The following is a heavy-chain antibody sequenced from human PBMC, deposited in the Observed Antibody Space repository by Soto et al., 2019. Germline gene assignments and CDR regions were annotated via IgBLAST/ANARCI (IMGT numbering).Heavy chain of an antibody. CDR1: GYNFDTYW. CDR3: ARRIAAAGGYYYYAFDV. CDR2: IDPGDSKT. V-gene: IGHV5-10-1*01. Sequence: GESLKISCKGSGYNFDTYWINWMRQMPGKGLEWMGRIDPGDSKTKYSPSLEGHITISVDKSINTTYLQWRSLKASDTAIYYCARRIAAAGGYYYYAFDVWGQGTAVTVSS. J-gene: IGHJ6*02. D-gene: IGHD6-13*01.